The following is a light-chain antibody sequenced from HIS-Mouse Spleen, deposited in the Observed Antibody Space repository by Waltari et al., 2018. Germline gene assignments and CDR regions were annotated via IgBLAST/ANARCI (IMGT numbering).Light chain of an antibody. V-gene: IGLV3-25*03. CDR1: ALPKQY. CDR2: KDS. Sequence: SYELTQPPSVSVSPGQTARITCSGDALPKQYAYWYQRKPGQAPVLVIYKDSERPSGIPERFSGSSSGTTVTLTISGVQAEDEADYYCQSADSSGYWVFGGGTKLTVL. J-gene: IGLJ3*02. CDR3: QSADSSGYWV.